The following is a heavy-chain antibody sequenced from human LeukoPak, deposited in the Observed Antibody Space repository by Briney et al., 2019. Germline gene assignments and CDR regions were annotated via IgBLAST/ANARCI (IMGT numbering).Heavy chain of an antibody. V-gene: IGHV3-66*01. CDR3: ARATGWGKWDYFDY. Sequence: GSLRLSCAASGFTVSSNYMSWVRQAPGKGLEWVSVIYSGGSTYYADSVKGRFTISRDNSKNTLYLQMNSLRAEDTAVYYCARATGWGKWDYFDYWGQGTLVTVSS. CDR1: GFTVSSNY. CDR2: IYSGGST. J-gene: IGHJ4*02. D-gene: IGHD6-19*01.